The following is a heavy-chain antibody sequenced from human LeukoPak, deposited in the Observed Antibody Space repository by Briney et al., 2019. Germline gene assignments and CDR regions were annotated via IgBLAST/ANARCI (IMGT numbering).Heavy chain of an antibody. Sequence: GGSLRLSCAASGFTFSSYAMSWVRQAPGKGVEGVSVITGCVGSTYSPDSVKGRFTISRDNSKNTLYLQMNSLRAEDTAVYYCAKVHGYNFGWFDPWGQGTLVTVSS. D-gene: IGHD5-24*01. CDR1: GFTFSSYA. V-gene: IGHV3-23*01. J-gene: IGHJ5*02. CDR3: AKVHGYNFGWFDP. CDR2: ITGCVGST.